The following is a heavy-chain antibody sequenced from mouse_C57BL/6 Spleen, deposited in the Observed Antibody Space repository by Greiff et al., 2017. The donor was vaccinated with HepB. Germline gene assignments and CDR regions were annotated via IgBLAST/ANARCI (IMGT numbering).Heavy chain of an antibody. J-gene: IGHJ4*01. CDR1: GYTFTSYW. V-gene: IGHV1-50*01. CDR2: IDPSDSYT. D-gene: IGHD1-1*01. CDR3: ARFTTVVATPYYAMDY. Sequence: QVQLQQPGAELVKPGASVKLSCKASGYTFTSYWMQWVKQRPGQGLEWIGEIDPSDSYTNYNQKFKGKATLTVDTSSSTAYMQLSSLTSEDSAVYYCARFTTVVATPYYAMDYWGQGTSVTVSS.